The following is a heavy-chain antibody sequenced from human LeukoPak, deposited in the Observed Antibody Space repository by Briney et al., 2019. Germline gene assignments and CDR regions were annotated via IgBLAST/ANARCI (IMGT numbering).Heavy chain of an antibody. CDR1: GFTFDDYA. J-gene: IGHJ2*01. CDR3: AKDYCGGDCYSGWYFDL. Sequence: GXXLRLSCAASGFTFDDYAMHWVRQAPGKGLEWVSGISYNSDTIAYADSVKGRFTISRDNAKNSLYLQMNSLRAEDTALYYCAKDYCGGDCYSGWYFDLWGRGTLVTVSS. CDR2: ISYNSDTI. V-gene: IGHV3-9*01. D-gene: IGHD2-21*02.